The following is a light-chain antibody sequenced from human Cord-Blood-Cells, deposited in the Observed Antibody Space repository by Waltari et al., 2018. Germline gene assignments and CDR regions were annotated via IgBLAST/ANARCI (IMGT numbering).Light chain of an antibody. Sequence: QSALTQPASVSGSPGQSITISCTGTSSDVGSYNLVPWYKQHPGKAPKLMIYEGSKRPAWVSDRFSGSKSGNTASLTIYGHQAEDEADYYCSSYTSSSTWVFGGGTKLTVL. V-gene: IGLV2-14*02. CDR3: SSYTSSSTWV. CDR1: SSDVGSYNL. J-gene: IGLJ3*02. CDR2: EGS.